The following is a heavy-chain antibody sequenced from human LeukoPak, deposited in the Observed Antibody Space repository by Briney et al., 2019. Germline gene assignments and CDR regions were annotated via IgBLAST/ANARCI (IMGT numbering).Heavy chain of an antibody. D-gene: IGHD2-2*01. J-gene: IGHJ4*02. CDR2: ISYDGRNK. V-gene: IGHV3-30*18. CDR1: GFTFNNYG. CDR3: AKGRLRGTAAAIDY. Sequence: GKSLRLSCAASGFTFNNYGMHWVRQAPGKGLEWVAVISYDGRNKHYPDSVKGRFTISRDISTDTLWLQMDSLRTEDTAVYYCAKGRLRGTAAAIDYWGQGTLVTVSS.